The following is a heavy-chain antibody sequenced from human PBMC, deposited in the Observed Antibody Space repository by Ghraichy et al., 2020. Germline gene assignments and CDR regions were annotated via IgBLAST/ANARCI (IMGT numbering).Heavy chain of an antibody. J-gene: IGHJ4*02. CDR3: ARWGHYYDSSGYYGFDY. V-gene: IGHV4-59*01. CDR1: GGSISSYY. CDR2: IYYSGST. D-gene: IGHD3-22*01. Sequence: ESLNISCTVSGGSISSYYWSWIRQPPGKGLEWIGYIYYSGSTNYNPSLKSRVTISVDTSKNQFSLKLSSVTAADTAVYYCARWGHYYDSSGYYGFDYWGQGTLVTVSS.